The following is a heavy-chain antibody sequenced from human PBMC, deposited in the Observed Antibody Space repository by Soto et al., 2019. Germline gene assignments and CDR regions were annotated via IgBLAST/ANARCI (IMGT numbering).Heavy chain of an antibody. V-gene: IGHV4-34*01. CDR3: ARPKYSGYRPGLNWFDP. Sequence: SETLSLTCAVYGGSFSGYYCSFIRHPPCKWLEWIVEINHSGSTNYNPSLKSRVTISVDTSKNQFSLKLSSVTAADTAVYYCARPKYSGYRPGLNWFDPWGQGTLVTVSS. J-gene: IGHJ5*02. CDR1: GGSFSGYY. CDR2: INHSGST. D-gene: IGHD5-12*01.